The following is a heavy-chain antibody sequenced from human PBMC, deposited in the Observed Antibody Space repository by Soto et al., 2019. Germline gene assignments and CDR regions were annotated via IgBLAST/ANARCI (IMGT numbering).Heavy chain of an antibody. CDR1: GFTFSDHY. CDR2: ISSSSYT. V-gene: IGHV3-11*05. Sequence: QVQLVESGGGLVKPGGSLRLSCAASGFTFSDHYMSWIRQAPGKGLEWVSYISSSSYTNYADSVKGRFTISRDNAKHSLYLQMNSLRAEDTAVYYCARARGSSFWYFDLWGRGTLVTVSS. D-gene: IGHD6-13*01. J-gene: IGHJ2*01. CDR3: ARARGSSFWYFDL.